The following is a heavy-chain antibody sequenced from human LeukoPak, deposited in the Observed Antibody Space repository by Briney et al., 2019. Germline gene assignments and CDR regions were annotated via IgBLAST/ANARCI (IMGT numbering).Heavy chain of an antibody. Sequence: PGGSLRLSCAASGFTFSSYAVTWVRQAPGKGLEWVSAISASGGSTYYADSVKGHFTISRDNSKNTLYLQMNSLRVEDTAVYYCSKSLGRWGYNSFDYWGQGTLVTVSS. CDR3: SKSLGRWGYNSFDY. J-gene: IGHJ4*02. D-gene: IGHD5-24*01. V-gene: IGHV3-23*01. CDR2: ISASGGST. CDR1: GFTFSSYA.